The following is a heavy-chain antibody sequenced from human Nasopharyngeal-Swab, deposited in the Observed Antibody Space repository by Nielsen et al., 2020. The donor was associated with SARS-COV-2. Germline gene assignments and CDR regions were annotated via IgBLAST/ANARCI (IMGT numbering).Heavy chain of an antibody. D-gene: IGHD2-8*01. V-gene: IGHV3-9*01. CDR2: ISWNSGSI. Sequence: SLKISCAASGFTFDDYAMHWVRQAPGKGLEWVSGISWNSGSIGYADSVKGRFTISRDNAKHSLYLQMISLRAEDTALYYCAKESNHYGMDVWGQGTTVTVSS. CDR3: AKESNHYGMDV. CDR1: GFTFDDYA. J-gene: IGHJ6*02.